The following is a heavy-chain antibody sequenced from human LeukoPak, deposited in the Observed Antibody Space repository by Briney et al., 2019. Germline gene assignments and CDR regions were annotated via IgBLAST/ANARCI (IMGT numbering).Heavy chain of an antibody. D-gene: IGHD3-9*01. CDR1: GGSISSYY. CDR2: LYYSGST. Sequence: SETLSLTCTVSGGSISSYYWTWIRQPPGKGLEWIGSLYYSGSTNYNPSLNSRVTISVETSKNQFSLNLSSVTAADTAVYYCARVRYFDWLFRVSRNWFDPWGQGTLVTVSS. J-gene: IGHJ5*02. V-gene: IGHV4-59*12. CDR3: ARVRYFDWLFRVSRNWFDP.